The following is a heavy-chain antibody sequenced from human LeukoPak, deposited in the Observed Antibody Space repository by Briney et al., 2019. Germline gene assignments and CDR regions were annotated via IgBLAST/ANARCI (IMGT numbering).Heavy chain of an antibody. Sequence: HPGGSLKLSCAASEFTFSNYPMSWVRQAPGKGLEWVSTITNSGGSIYYADSVKGRFTISRDNSKNTLYLQMNSLRVVDTAVYYCHKYSTSGTDSWGRGTLVTVSS. J-gene: IGHJ4*02. CDR1: EFTFSNYP. D-gene: IGHD6-6*01. V-gene: IGHV3-23*01. CDR2: ITNSGGSI. CDR3: HKYSTSGTDS.